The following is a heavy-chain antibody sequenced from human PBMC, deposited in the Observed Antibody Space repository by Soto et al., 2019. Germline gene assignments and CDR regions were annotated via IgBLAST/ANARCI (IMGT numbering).Heavy chain of an antibody. CDR1: GGSISSSNW. CDR2: IYHSGST. J-gene: IGHJ5*02. D-gene: IGHD2-15*01. V-gene: IGHV4-4*02. Sequence: QVQLQESGPGLVKPSGTLSLTCAVSGGSISSSNWWSWVRQPPGKGLEWIGEIYHSGSTNYNPSLKSRVTISVDKSKNQFSLKLSSVTAADMAVYYCARDVGYCSGGSCYFHSWFDPWGQGTLVTVSS. CDR3: ARDVGYCSGGSCYFHSWFDP.